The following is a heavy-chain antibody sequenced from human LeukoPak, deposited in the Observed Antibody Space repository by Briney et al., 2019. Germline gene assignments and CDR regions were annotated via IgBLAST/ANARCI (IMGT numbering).Heavy chain of an antibody. Sequence: QPGGSLRLSCAASGFSFSSWWMTWVRQAPGKGLEWVANIKQDGNEKYYVDSVKGRFTISRDNDKKSLYLQMNSLRAEDTAVYYCVREDRSCYYYWGQGTLVTVSS. V-gene: IGHV3-7*03. CDR3: VREDRSCYYY. CDR1: GFSFSSWW. J-gene: IGHJ4*02. D-gene: IGHD2-15*01. CDR2: IKQDGNEK.